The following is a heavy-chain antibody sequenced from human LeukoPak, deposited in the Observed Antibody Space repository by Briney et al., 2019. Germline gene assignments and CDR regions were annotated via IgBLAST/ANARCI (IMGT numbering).Heavy chain of an antibody. V-gene: IGHV1-2*02. D-gene: IGHD6-19*01. CDR1: GYTFTGYY. CDR2: INPNSGGT. CDR3: ARVSSSGWEGGFDWFDP. J-gene: IGHJ5*02. Sequence: ASVKVSCKASGYTFTGYYMHWVRQAPGQGLEWMGWINPNSGGTNYAQKFQGRVTMTRDTSISTAYMELSRLRSDDTAVYYCARVSSSGWEGGFDWFDPWGQGTLVTVPS.